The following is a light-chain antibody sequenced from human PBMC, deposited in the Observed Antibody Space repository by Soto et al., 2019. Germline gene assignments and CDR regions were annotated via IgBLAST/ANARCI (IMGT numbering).Light chain of an antibody. V-gene: IGKV3-20*01. CDR2: GAS. CDR1: QSVSTSY. CDR3: QQYGSVPIT. J-gene: IGKJ4*01. Sequence: EIVLTQSPGTLSLSPGERATLSCRASQSVSTSYLAWYQQKPGQAPRLLIYGASSRATGIPDRFSGSGSGAEFTLTISRLEPEDFAVYYCQQYGSVPITFGGGTKVEIK.